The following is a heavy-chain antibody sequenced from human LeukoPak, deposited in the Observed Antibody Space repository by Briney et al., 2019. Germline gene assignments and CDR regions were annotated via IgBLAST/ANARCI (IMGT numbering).Heavy chain of an antibody. Sequence: SETLSLTCTVSGGSISSGDYYWSWIRQPPGKGLEWIGYIYYSGGTNYNPSLKSRVTISVDTSKNQFSLKLSSVTAADTAVYYCARDVIVVPAAMLDASQFDYWGQGTLVTVSS. D-gene: IGHD2-2*01. V-gene: IGHV4-61*08. J-gene: IGHJ4*02. CDR1: GGSISSGDYY. CDR3: ARDVIVVPAAMLDASQFDY. CDR2: IYYSGGT.